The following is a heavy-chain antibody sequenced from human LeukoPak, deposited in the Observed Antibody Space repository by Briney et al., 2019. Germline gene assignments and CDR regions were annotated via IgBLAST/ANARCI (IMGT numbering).Heavy chain of an antibody. CDR2: ISSSSSYI. J-gene: IGHJ6*02. CDR1: GFTFSSYS. V-gene: IGHV3-21*01. Sequence: PGGSLRLSCAASGFTFSSYSMNWVRQAPGKGLEWVSSISSSSSYIYYADSVKGRFTISRDNAKNSLYLQMNSLRAEDTAVYYCASLAIVVVPAAMPETNYYYGMDVWGQGTTVTVSS. D-gene: IGHD2-2*01. CDR3: ASLAIVVVPAAMPETNYYYGMDV.